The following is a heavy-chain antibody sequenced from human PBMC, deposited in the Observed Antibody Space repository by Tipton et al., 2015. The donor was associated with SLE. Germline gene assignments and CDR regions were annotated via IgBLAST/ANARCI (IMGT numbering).Heavy chain of an antibody. CDR2: IYSGGNT. V-gene: IGHV3-66*02. CDR1: GFTVSSNY. J-gene: IGHJ3*02. CDR3: ATPPSDAFDI. Sequence: SLRLSCAASGFTVSSNYMNWVRQAPGKGLEWVSVIYSGGNTYYADSVKGRFTISRDNSKNTLYLQMNSLRPEDTAVYHCATPPSDAFDIWGQGTMVTVSS.